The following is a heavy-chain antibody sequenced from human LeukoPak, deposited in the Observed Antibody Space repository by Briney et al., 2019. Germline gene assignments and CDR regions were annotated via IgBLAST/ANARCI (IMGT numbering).Heavy chain of an antibody. Sequence: SQTLSLTCAISGDSVSSNSAAWNWIRQSPSRGLEWLGRTYYRSKWSNDYAVSVKSRITINPDTSKNQFSLQLNSVTPDDTAVYYCARVADSGGSYSRYFDYWGQGTLVTVSS. V-gene: IGHV6-1*01. CDR2: TYYRSKWSN. J-gene: IGHJ4*02. CDR3: ARVADSGGSYSRYFDY. CDR1: GDSVSSNSAA. D-gene: IGHD1-26*01.